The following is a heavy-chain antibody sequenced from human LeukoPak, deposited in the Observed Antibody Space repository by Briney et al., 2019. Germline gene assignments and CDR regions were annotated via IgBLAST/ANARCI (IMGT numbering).Heavy chain of an antibody. V-gene: IGHV3-7*01. CDR3: ARDDCSSISCYHNWFDP. Sequence: PGGSLRLSCAASGFTFSSYWMSWVHQAPGKGLEWVANIKQDGSEKYYVDSVKGRFTISRDNAKNSLYLQMNSLRAEDTAVYYCARDDCSSISCYHNWFDPWGQGTLVTVSS. J-gene: IGHJ5*02. CDR1: GFTFSSYW. D-gene: IGHD2-2*01. CDR2: IKQDGSEK.